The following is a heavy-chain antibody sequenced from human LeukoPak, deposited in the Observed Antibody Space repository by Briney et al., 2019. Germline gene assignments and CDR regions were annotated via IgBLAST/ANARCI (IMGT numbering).Heavy chain of an antibody. D-gene: IGHD6-13*01. Sequence: PSETLSLTCTVSGGSIGSCHWSWIRQPPGKGLEWLGYIYYSGNPNFNPSLKSRVTMSVDTSKNQVSLNLSSVTAADTAVYYCAGGYSSSWYTWFGPWGQGTLVTVSS. CDR2: IYYSGNP. CDR3: AGGYSSSWYTWFGP. CDR1: GGSIGSCH. J-gene: IGHJ5*02. V-gene: IGHV4-59*08.